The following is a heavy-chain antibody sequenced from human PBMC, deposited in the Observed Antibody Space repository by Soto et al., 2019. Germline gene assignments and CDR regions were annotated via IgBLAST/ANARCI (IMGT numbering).Heavy chain of an antibody. V-gene: IGHV5-51*01. J-gene: IGHJ6*03. D-gene: IGHD2-2*01. CDR2: IYPGDSDT. CDR1: GYSFTSYW. CDR3: ARHGPDIVVVPAAMREYYYYYYMDV. Sequence: GESLKISCKGSGYSFTSYWIGWVRQMPGKGLEWMGIIYPGDSDTRYSPSFQGQVTISADKSISTAYLQWSSLKASDTAMYYCARHGPDIVVVPAAMREYYYYYYMDVWGKGTTVTVSS.